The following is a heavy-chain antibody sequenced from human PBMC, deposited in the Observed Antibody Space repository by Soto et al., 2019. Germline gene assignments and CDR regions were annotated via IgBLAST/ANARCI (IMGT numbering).Heavy chain of an antibody. D-gene: IGHD1-26*01. Sequence: QVQLQESGPGLVKPSDTLFLTCAVSGYSISSSNWWGWIRQPPGKGLEWIGYIYYSGTTYYNPSLKSXXTXSXXTSKNQFSLKLTSVTAVDTAVYYCARREIQGPIDYWGQGTLVTVSS. CDR1: GYSISSSNW. J-gene: IGHJ4*02. V-gene: IGHV4-28*01. CDR2: IYYSGTT. CDR3: ARREIQGPIDY.